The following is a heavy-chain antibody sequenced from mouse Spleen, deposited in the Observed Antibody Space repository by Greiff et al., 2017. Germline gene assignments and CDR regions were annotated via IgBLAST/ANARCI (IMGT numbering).Heavy chain of an antibody. J-gene: IGHJ4*01. CDR1: GYSFPGYF. V-gene: IGHV1-37*01. Sequence: VQLQQSGPELVKPGASVKISCKASGYSFPGYFMNWVKQSHGKSLEWIGRINPYNGDTFYNQKFKGKATLTVDKSSSTAHMELLSLTSEDSAVYYCGRGGFLYAMDYWGQGTSVTVSS. CDR3: GRGGFLYAMDY. CDR2: INPYNGDT.